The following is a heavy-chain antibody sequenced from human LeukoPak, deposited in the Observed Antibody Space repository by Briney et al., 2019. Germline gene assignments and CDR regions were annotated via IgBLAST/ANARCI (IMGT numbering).Heavy chain of an antibody. J-gene: IGHJ4*02. CDR3: GRTGGYSSPLGV. CDR1: GYSISSGYY. V-gene: IGHV4-61*01. CDR2: IYYSGST. Sequence: SETLSLTCTVSGYSISSGYYWGWIRQPPGKGRGWIGYIYYSGSTNYNPFLKSRVIISVDTSKNQFSLKLTSVTAADTAVYYCGRTGGYSSPLGVWGQGTLVTVSS. D-gene: IGHD5-18*01.